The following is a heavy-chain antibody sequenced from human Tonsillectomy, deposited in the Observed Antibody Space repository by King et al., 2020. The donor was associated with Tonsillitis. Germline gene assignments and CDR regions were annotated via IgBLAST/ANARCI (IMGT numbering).Heavy chain of an antibody. CDR2: ISYDGSYK. D-gene: IGHD4/OR15-4a*01. Sequence: VQLVESGGGVVQPGRSLRLSCGASGFTFSSYDIHWVRQAPGKGLEWVAAISYDGSYKYYADSVQGRFTISRDNSKNTLYLQMNSLRAEDTAVYYCARDRDDYIFDYWGQGTLVTVSS. CDR1: GFTFSSYD. J-gene: IGHJ4*02. V-gene: IGHV3-33*05. CDR3: ARDRDDYIFDY.